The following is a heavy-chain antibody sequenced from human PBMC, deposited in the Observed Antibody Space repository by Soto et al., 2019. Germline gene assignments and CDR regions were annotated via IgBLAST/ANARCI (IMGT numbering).Heavy chain of an antibody. J-gene: IGHJ5*02. CDR2: ISGSGDNT. CDR1: GFMFSSYA. V-gene: IGHV3-23*01. D-gene: IGHD3-10*01. Sequence: EVQLLESGGGLVQFGGSLRLSCAASGFMFSSYAMTWVRQAPGKGLEWVSVISGSGDNTYYADSVQGRFTISRDGSKDTLYLQMNSLRADDTAVYYCAKTFFSGSGSYRGWFDPWGQGTQVTVSS. CDR3: AKTFFSGSGSYRGWFDP.